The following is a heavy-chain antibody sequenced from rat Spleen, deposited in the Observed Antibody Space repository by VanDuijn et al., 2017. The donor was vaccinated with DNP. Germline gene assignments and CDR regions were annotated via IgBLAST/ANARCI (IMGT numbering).Heavy chain of an antibody. CDR1: GFTFSNYG. D-gene: IGHD1-12*02. Sequence: EVRLVESGGGLVQPGRSLKLSCAASGFTFSNYGMHWIRQAPTKGLEWVASISPSGGSTYYRDSVKGRFTISRDNAKSTLYLQMNSLRSEDTDTYYCTREMVVITPSAMDAWGQGTSVTVSS. CDR2: ISPSGGST. J-gene: IGHJ4*01. V-gene: IGHV5-19*01. CDR3: TREMVVITPSAMDA.